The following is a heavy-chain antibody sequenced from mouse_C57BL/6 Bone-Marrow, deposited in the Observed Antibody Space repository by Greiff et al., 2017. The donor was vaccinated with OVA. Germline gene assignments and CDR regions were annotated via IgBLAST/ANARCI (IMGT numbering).Heavy chain of an antibody. D-gene: IGHD1-2*01. J-gene: IGHJ1*03. CDR3: AKKRESFYGYFDV. Sequence: QVQLKQSGPGLVQPSQSLSITCTVSGFSLTSYGVHWVRQSPGKGLEWLGVIWRGGSTDYNAAFMSRLSITKDNSKSQVFFKMNSLQAYDTAIYYCAKKRESFYGYFDVWGTGTTVTVSS. CDR2: IWRGGST. CDR1: GFSLTSYG. V-gene: IGHV2-5*01.